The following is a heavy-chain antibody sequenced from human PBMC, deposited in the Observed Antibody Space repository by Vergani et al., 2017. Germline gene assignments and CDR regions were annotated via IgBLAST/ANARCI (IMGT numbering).Heavy chain of an antibody. CDR2: IKNTGDST. Sequence: EVQLLQSEGAVVQPGGSLRLSCVASGFTFSSYAMGWVRQGHGQGLEWVSSIKNTGDSTYYADSVKGRFTITRDNSKNTLYLQMNSLSVEDTAVYYCGRGSDNYKWGQGTLVTVSS. CDR3: GRGSDNYK. J-gene: IGHJ4*02. V-gene: IGHV3-23*01. CDR1: GFTFSSYA. D-gene: IGHD1-1*01.